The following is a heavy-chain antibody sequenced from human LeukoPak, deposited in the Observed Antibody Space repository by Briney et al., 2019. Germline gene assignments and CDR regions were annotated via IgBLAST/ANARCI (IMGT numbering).Heavy chain of an antibody. Sequence: PGGSLRLSCAASGFTFTTYWMHWVRQAPGKGLVWVSHINSDGSITSYADSVKGRFTMSRDSSKNTLYLQMNSLGADDTAVYYCAREVISTPSYFDYWGQGILVTVSS. CDR3: AREVISTPSYFDY. J-gene: IGHJ4*02. D-gene: IGHD2-2*01. CDR2: INSDGSIT. V-gene: IGHV3-74*01. CDR1: GFTFTTYW.